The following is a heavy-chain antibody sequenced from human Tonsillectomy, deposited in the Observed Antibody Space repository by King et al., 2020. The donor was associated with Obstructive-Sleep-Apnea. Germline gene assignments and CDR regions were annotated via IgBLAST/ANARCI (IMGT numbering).Heavy chain of an antibody. J-gene: IGHJ6*02. CDR1: GFTFRNYV. Sequence: VQLVESGGGLVHPGGSLRLSCTASGFTFRNYVMSWVRQAPGKGLEWVSGISYSGDSTYYADYVKGRFTVSRDNSKNTLYLEMNSLRAEDSAIYCCANLPVVVPAATGPGYNYYGMDVWGQGTTVTVSS. D-gene: IGHD2-2*01. CDR2: ISYSGDST. CDR3: ANLPVVVPAATGPGYNYYGMDV. V-gene: IGHV3-23*04.